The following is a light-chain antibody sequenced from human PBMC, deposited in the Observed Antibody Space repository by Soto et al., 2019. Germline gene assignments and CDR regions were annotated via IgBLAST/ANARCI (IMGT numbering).Light chain of an antibody. Sequence: QTVVTQSPSASASLGASVKLTCTLSSGHRTYAIAWHQQQPEKGPRYLMKLNSDGSHSKGDGIPDRFSGSSFGAERYLTISSLQSEDEADYYCQTWDTGIRVFGGGTKVTVL. J-gene: IGLJ3*02. CDR3: QTWDTGIRV. CDR2: LNSDGSH. V-gene: IGLV4-69*01. CDR1: SGHRTYA.